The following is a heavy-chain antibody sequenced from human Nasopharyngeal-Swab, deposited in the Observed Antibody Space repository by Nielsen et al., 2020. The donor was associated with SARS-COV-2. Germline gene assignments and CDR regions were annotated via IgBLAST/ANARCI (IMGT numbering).Heavy chain of an antibody. D-gene: IGHD3-22*01. Sequence: ESLKISCTVSGYSISSGYYWGWNRQPPGKGLEWIGSMYHSGSNYYNPSLKSRVTISEDTSKNQFSLSLSSVTAADTAVYYCARVRLTRAPASSGYYSETAPYFDYWGQGTLVTVSS. J-gene: IGHJ4*02. CDR2: MYHSGSN. V-gene: IGHV4-38-2*02. CDR1: GYSISSGYY. CDR3: ARVRLTRAPASSGYYSETAPYFDY.